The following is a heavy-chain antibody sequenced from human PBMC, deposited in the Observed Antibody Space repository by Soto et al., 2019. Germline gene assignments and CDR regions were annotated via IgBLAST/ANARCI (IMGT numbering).Heavy chain of an antibody. CDR3: AGRQYYYDSSGYRN. CDR1: GGTFSSYT. D-gene: IGHD3-22*01. J-gene: IGHJ4*02. V-gene: IGHV1-69*02. Sequence: QVQLVQSGAEVKKPGSSVKVSCKASGGTFSSYTISWVRQAPRQGLEWMGRIIPILGIANYAQKFQGRVTITADKSTSTAYMELSSLRSEDTAVYYCAGRQYYYDSSGYRNWGQGTLVTVSS. CDR2: IIPILGIA.